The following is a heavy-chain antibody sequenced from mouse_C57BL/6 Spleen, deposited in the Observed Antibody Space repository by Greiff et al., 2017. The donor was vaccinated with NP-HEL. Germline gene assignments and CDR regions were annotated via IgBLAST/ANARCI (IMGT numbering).Heavy chain of an antibody. CDR3: VRQGYDYDVGYYAMDY. V-gene: IGHV10-1*01. D-gene: IGHD2-4*01. CDR2: IRSKSNNYAT. Sequence: DVQLQESGGGLVQPKGSLKLSCAASGFSFNTYAMNWVRQAPGKGLEWVARIRSKSNNYATYYADSVKDRFTISRDDSESMLYLQMNNLKTEDTAMYYCVRQGYDYDVGYYAMDYWGQGTSVTVSS. CDR1: GFSFNTYA. J-gene: IGHJ4*01.